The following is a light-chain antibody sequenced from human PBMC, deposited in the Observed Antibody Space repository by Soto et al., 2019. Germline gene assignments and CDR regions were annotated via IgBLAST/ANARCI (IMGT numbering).Light chain of an antibody. CDR1: RDDIGAYDY. CDR3: NSYTNSSAVV. CDR2: EVT. Sequence: QSVLTQPASVSGSPGQSITISCAGTRDDIGAYDYVSWYQQHPGSAPKLLVYEVTNRPSGVSDRFSGSKSGNTASLTISGLQAEDEADYYCNSYTNSSAVVFXGGTKVTVL. V-gene: IGLV2-14*01. J-gene: IGLJ2*01.